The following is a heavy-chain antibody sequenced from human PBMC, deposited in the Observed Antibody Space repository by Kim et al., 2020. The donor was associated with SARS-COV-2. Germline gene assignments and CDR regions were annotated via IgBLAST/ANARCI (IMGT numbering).Heavy chain of an antibody. CDR2: IWYDGSNK. CDR3: ARDLAIVVVVAALGGGFDY. Sequence: GGSLRLSCAASGFTFSSYGMHWVRQAPGKGLEWVAVIWYDGSNKYYADSVKGRFTISRDNSKNTLYLQMNSLRAEDTAVYYCARDLAIVVVVAALGGGFDYWGQGTLVTVSS. V-gene: IGHV3-33*01. CDR1: GFTFSSYG. J-gene: IGHJ4*02. D-gene: IGHD2-15*01.